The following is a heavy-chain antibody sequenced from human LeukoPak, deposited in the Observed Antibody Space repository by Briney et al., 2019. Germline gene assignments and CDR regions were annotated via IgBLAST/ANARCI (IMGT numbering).Heavy chain of an antibody. Sequence: GASVKVSCKASGYTFTGYYMHWVRQAPGKGLEWMGGFDPEDGETIYAQKFQGRVTMTEDTSTDTAYMELSSLRSEDTAVYYCLSGSYHGYFDYWGQGTPVTVSS. D-gene: IGHD1-26*01. CDR1: GYTFTGYY. V-gene: IGHV1-24*01. CDR3: LSGSYHGYFDY. J-gene: IGHJ4*02. CDR2: FDPEDGET.